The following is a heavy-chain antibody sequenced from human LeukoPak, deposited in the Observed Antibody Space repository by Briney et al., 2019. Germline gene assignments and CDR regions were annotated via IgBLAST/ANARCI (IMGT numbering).Heavy chain of an antibody. CDR2: IIPIFGTA. CDR3: ASQYSSSWGGFDY. CDR1: GGTFSSYA. J-gene: IGHJ4*02. Sequence: SVKVSCKASGGTFSSYAISWVRQAPGRGLEWMGGIIPIFGTANYAQKFQGRVTITADESTSTAYMELSSLRSEDTAVYYCASQYSSSWGGFDYWGQGTLVTVSS. V-gene: IGHV1-69*13. D-gene: IGHD6-13*01.